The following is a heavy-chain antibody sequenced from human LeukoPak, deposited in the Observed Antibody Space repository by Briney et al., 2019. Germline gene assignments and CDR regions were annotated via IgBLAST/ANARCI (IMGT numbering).Heavy chain of an antibody. CDR3: AKELGTKYSSGWYPFDY. CDR1: GFTFSSYV. Sequence: GGSLRLSCAASGFTFSSYVMSWVRQAPGKGLEWVSGISGSGGGTYYADSVKGRFTISRDNSKNTLYLQMNSLRAEDTAVYYCAKELGTKYSSGWYPFDYWGQGTLVTVSS. J-gene: IGHJ4*02. CDR2: ISGSGGGT. D-gene: IGHD6-19*01. V-gene: IGHV3-23*01.